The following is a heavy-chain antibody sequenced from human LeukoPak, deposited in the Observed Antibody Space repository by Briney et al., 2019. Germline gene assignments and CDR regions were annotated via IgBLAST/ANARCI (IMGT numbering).Heavy chain of an antibody. CDR3: ASGVTDSYYDIWTGYYLDY. J-gene: IGHJ4*02. V-gene: IGHV3-30*03. D-gene: IGHD3-9*01. Sequence: GGSLRLSCAASGFTFSSYGMLWVRQAPGKGLEWVAVISYDGSNKYYADSVKGRFTISRDNCKNTLYLQMNSLRAEDTAVYYCASGVTDSYYDIWTGYYLDYWGQGTLVTVSS. CDR1: GFTFSSYG. CDR2: ISYDGSNK.